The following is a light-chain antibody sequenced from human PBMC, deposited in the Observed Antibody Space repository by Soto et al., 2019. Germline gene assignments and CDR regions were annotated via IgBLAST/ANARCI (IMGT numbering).Light chain of an antibody. CDR1: STDIGGYNY. CDR3: NSYSRSDTLNV. V-gene: IGLV2-14*01. J-gene: IGLJ1*01. CDR2: EVS. Sequence: QSALTQPASESGSPGQSITISCSGTSTDIGGYNYVSWYQQHPGKAPKLIIYEVSNRPSGVPDRFSGSKSGSTASLTISGLQAEDAADYYCNSYSRSDTLNVFGTPTKVTVL.